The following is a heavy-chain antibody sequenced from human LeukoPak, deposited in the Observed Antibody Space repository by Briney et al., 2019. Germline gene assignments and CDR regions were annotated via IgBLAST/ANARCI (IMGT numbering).Heavy chain of an antibody. V-gene: IGHV3-53*01. Sequence: GGSLRLSCAASGFTFSSYAMSWVRQAPGKGLEWVSVIYSGGSTYYADSVKGRFTISRDNSKNTLYLQMNSLRAEDTAVYYCARDRAYYYDSSGYYGYWGQGTLVTVSS. J-gene: IGHJ4*02. CDR1: GFTFSSYA. CDR2: IYSGGST. CDR3: ARDRAYYYDSSGYYGY. D-gene: IGHD3-22*01.